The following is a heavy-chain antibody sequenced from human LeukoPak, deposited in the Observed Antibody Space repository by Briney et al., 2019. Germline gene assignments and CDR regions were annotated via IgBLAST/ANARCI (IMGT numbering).Heavy chain of an antibody. CDR3: ARGSLDGTYTFDI. CDR2: ISTTSTTV. Sequence: TGGSLRLSCAASEFTFSSYAMSWVRLAPGKGLEWVSCISTTSTTVYYADSVKGRFTVSRDNAKNSLYLQMNSLGDEDTAMFYCARGSLDGTYTFDIWGQGAMVTVSS. J-gene: IGHJ3*02. D-gene: IGHD1-1*01. V-gene: IGHV3-48*02. CDR1: EFTFSSYA.